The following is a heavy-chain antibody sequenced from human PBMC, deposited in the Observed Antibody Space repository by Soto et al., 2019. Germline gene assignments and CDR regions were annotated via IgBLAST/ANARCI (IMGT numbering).Heavy chain of an antibody. V-gene: IGHV3-23*01. J-gene: IGHJ4*02. CDR2: ISGSGGST. Sequence: EVQLLESGGGLVQPGGSLRLSCAASGFTFSSYAMSWVRQAPGKGLEWVSAISGSGGSTYYADSVKGRFTISRDKSKNTLYLQRNSLRAEDTAVYYCARRSSGWYFDYWGQGTLVTVSS. CDR1: GFTFSSYA. CDR3: ARRSSGWYFDY. D-gene: IGHD6-19*01.